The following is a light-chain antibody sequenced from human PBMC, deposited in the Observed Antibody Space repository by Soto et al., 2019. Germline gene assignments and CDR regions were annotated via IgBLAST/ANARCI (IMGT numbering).Light chain of an antibody. Sequence: DIQMTQSPSTLSASVGDRVTISCRASQSVSAWLAWYQQKPGKAPKLLISDASSLKSGVPSRFSGSGYGTEFTLTISSLQPEDFATYYCQQYSSYSITFGGGTKVDIK. V-gene: IGKV1-5*01. CDR3: QQYSSYSIT. J-gene: IGKJ4*01. CDR1: QSVSAW. CDR2: DAS.